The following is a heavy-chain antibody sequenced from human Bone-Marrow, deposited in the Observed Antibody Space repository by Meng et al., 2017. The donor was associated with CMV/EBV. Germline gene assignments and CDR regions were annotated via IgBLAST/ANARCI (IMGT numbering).Heavy chain of an antibody. Sequence: GESLKISCAASGFTFSSSWMHWVCQAPEKGLEWVADIKCDGSEKYYVDSVKGRLTISRDNSKNTLYLQMNSLRDEDTAVYYCTRERVPFWSGYYGGFDFWGQGTVVTVSS. CDR2: IKCDGSEK. CDR1: GFTFSSSW. V-gene: IGHV3-52*01. J-gene: IGHJ4*02. D-gene: IGHD3-3*01. CDR3: TRERVPFWSGYYGGFDF.